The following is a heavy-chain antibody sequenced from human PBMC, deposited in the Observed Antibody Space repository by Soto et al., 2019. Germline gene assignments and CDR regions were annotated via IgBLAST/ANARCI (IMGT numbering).Heavy chain of an antibody. Sequence: ASVKVSCKASGYTFTGYYMHWVRQAPGQGLEWMGWINPNSGGTNYAQKFQGWVTMTRDTSISTAYMELSRLRSDDTAVYYCARSPRITMIVTKYGMDVWGQGTTVTXSS. J-gene: IGHJ6*02. CDR3: ARSPRITMIVTKYGMDV. CDR2: INPNSGGT. D-gene: IGHD3-22*01. CDR1: GYTFTGYY. V-gene: IGHV1-2*04.